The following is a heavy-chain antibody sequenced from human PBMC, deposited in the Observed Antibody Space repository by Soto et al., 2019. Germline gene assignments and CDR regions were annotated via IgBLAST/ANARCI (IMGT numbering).Heavy chain of an antibody. CDR1: GFTFSNYA. CDR3: ARALYCTSTSCYIAVSVLGMDV. D-gene: IGHD2-2*02. Sequence: GGSLRLSCVASGFTFSNYAMHWVRQAPGKGLEWVSVISYDGSNTYFAASVKGRFTLSRDNSKNTLYLQMNSLRPEDTAVYYCARALYCTSTSCYIAVSVLGMDVWGQGTTVTVSS. V-gene: IGHV3-30-3*01. J-gene: IGHJ6*02. CDR2: ISYDGSNT.